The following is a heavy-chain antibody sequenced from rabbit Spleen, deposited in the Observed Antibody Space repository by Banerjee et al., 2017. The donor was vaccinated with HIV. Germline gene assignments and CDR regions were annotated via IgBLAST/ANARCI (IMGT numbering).Heavy chain of an antibody. V-gene: IGHV1S45*01. CDR3: ARDAAGREDFNL. CDR1: GFSFSNKAV. Sequence: QERLVESGGGLVKPEGSLKLSCTASGFSFSNKAVMCWVRQAPGKGLQWIACINTYTARPVYATWAKGRFTISRTSSTTVTLQMTSLTAADTATYFCARDAAGREDFNLWGQGTLVTVS. J-gene: IGHJ4*01. CDR2: INTYTARP. D-gene: IGHD4-2*01.